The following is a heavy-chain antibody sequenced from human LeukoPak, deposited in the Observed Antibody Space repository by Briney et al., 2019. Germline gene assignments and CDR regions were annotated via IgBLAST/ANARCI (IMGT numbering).Heavy chain of an antibody. CDR3: ARSVYSYYANWFDP. Sequence: GSLRLSCAASGFAFSSYWMHWVRQAPGKGLVWVSRINSDGSSTTYADSVQDRFTISRDNAKNTLYLQMNSLRADDTAVYYCARSVYSYYANWFDPWGQGTLVTVSS. D-gene: IGHD4-11*01. CDR1: GFAFSSYW. CDR2: INSDGSST. J-gene: IGHJ5*02. V-gene: IGHV3-74*01.